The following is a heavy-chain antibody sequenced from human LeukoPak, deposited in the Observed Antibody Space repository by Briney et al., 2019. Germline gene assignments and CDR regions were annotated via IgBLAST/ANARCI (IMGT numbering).Heavy chain of an antibody. CDR3: ARGYCTNGVCTSDYFDY. V-gene: IGHV4-4*02. CDR1: GGSISSACW. J-gene: IGHJ4*02. CDR2: IYHRGRT. D-gene: IGHD2-8*01. Sequence: SGSLSLTCAVSGGSISSACWWCWVRQSPGKGLEWIVEIYHRGRTNYNPSLKSRVTISVDKTKNQLSLKLSSVTAADTAVYYCARGYCTNGVCTSDYFDYWGQGTLVTVSS.